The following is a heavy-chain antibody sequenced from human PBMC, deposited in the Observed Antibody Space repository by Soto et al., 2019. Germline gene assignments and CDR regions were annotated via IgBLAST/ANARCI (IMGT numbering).Heavy chain of an antibody. CDR1: GGTFSSYA. V-gene: IGHV1-69*13. D-gene: IGHD1-7*01. Sequence: SVKVSCKASGGTFSSYAISWVRQAPGQGLEWMGGIIPIFGTANYAQKFQGRVTITADESTSTAYMELSSLRSEDTAVYYCARVQGRLELHQLDYWGQGTLVTVS. CDR2: IIPIFGTA. CDR3: ARVQGRLELHQLDY. J-gene: IGHJ4*02.